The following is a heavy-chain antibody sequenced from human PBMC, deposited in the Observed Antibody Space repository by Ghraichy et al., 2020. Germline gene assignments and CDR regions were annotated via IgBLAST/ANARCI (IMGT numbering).Heavy chain of an antibody. Sequence: GGSLRLSCAASGFTFSTYSMDWVRQAPGQGLEWVSYIDSGSNTIYYADSVKGRFTISRDNAKNSLYLQMNSLRDDDTAVYYCARDYGGNRLDYWGQGTLVTVSS. V-gene: IGHV3-48*02. CDR3: ARDYGGNRLDY. D-gene: IGHD4-23*01. CDR1: GFTFSTYS. CDR2: IDSGSNTI. J-gene: IGHJ4*02.